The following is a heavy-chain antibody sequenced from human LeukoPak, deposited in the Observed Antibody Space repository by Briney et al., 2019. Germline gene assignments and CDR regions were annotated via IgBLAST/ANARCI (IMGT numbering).Heavy chain of an antibody. V-gene: IGHV1-18*01. J-gene: IGHJ6*03. D-gene: IGHD5-18*01. CDR2: ISAYNGNT. CDR1: GYTFTSYG. Sequence: ASVKVSCKASGYTFTSYGISWVRQAPGQGLEWMGWISAYNGNTNYAQKLQGRVTMTTDTSTSTAYMELRSLRSDDTAVYYCARVVDTAMGYYYYHYMDVWGKGTTVTISS. CDR3: ARVVDTAMGYYYYHYMDV.